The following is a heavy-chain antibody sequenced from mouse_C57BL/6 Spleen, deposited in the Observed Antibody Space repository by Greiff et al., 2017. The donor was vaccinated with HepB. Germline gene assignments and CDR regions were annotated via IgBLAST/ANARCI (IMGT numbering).Heavy chain of an antibody. CDR3: ARDSSGYSYYFDY. D-gene: IGHD3-2*02. Sequence: EVKLVESGGGLVKPGGSLKLSCAASGFTFSSYAMSWVRQTPEKRLEWVATISDGGSYTYYPDNVKGRFTLSRDNAKNNLYLQMSHLKSEDTAMYYCARDSSGYSYYFDYWGQGATLTVSS. J-gene: IGHJ2*01. V-gene: IGHV5-4*01. CDR2: ISDGGSYT. CDR1: GFTFSSYA.